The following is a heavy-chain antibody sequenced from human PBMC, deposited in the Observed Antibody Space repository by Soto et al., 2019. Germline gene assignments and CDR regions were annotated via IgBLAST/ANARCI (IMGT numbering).Heavy chain of an antibody. D-gene: IGHD5-12*01. Sequence: PGGSLRLSCRVSGFTFNNSGMHWVRQAPGKGLEWMVVISYDGSEKHYADSMKGRLTISRDNSKDTLHLQMNSLRAEDTAIYFCVKDRVPGAYGHYYGMDVWGQGTTVTVSS. V-gene: IGHV3-30*18. CDR3: VKDRVPGAYGHYYGMDV. J-gene: IGHJ6*02. CDR2: ISYDGSEK. CDR1: GFTFNNSG.